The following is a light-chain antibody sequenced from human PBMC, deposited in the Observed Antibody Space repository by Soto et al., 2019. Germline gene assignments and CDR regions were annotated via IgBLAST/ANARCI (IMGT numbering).Light chain of an antibody. CDR3: QQYYSTPPT. Sequence: DIVMTQSPDSLAGSLGERATITSKSSQSVFLASNNKNYFAWYQQKPVQPPKRLIYWASTRESGVTDRSSGSGSGTDFTLTISSLQAEDEAVYDCQQYYSTPPTFGQGTKVEIK. V-gene: IGKV4-1*01. CDR1: QSVFLASNNKNY. J-gene: IGKJ1*01. CDR2: WAS.